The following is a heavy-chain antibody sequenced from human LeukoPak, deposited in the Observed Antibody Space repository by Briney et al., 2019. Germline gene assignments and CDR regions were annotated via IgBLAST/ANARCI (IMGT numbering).Heavy chain of an antibody. CDR3: ARDGGYSSSWYLGY. D-gene: IGHD6-13*01. J-gene: IGHJ4*02. CDR2: IYYSGST. Sequence: SETLSLTCTVSGGSISSYYWSWIRQPPGKGLEWIGYIYYSGSTNYNPSLKSRVTISVDTSKNQFSLKLSSVTAADTAVYYCARDGGYSSSWYLGYWGQGTLVTVSS. V-gene: IGHV4-59*01. CDR1: GGSISSYY.